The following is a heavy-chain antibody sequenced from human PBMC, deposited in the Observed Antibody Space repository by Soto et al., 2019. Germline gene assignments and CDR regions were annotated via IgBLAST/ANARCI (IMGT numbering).Heavy chain of an antibody. CDR2: FSSSGTYI. Sequence: PGGSLGLSCAASGFTFSLYNMNWVRQAPGKGLEWVSSFSSSGTYIYYADSVKGRFTISRDNAKNSLFLQMNNLRAEDTAVYYCARGFRPGYDAGYTYFDPWGQGTLVTVSS. J-gene: IGHJ5*02. V-gene: IGHV3-21*01. CDR1: GFTFSLYN. CDR3: ARGFRPGYDAGYTYFDP. D-gene: IGHD3-22*01.